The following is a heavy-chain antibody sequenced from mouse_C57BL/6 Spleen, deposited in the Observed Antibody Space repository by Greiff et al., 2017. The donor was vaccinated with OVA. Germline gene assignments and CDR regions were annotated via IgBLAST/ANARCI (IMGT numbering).Heavy chain of an antibody. CDR2: IDPSDSYT. V-gene: IGHV1-69*01. Sequence: QVQLQQPGAELVMPGASVKLSCKASGYTFTSYWMHWVKQRPGQGLEWIGEIDPSDSYTNYNQKFKGKSTLTVDKSSSTAYMQLSSLTSEDSAVYYCARGANWLQAWFGYWGRGTLVTVSA. CDR1: GYTFTSYW. D-gene: IGHD4-1*01. J-gene: IGHJ3*01. CDR3: ARGANWLQAWFGY.